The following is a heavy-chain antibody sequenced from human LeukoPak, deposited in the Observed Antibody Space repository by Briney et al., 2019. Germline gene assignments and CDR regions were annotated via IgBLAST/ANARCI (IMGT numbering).Heavy chain of an antibody. CDR1: GYTFTNYD. D-gene: IGHD3-22*01. CDR2: MNPNSGQT. V-gene: IGHV1-8*01. J-gene: IGHJ5*02. Sequence: GASVKVSCKASGYTFTNYDMNWVRQATGQGREWMGWMNPNSGQTGYAQKFQGRVTMTRKTSINTAHMQLSSLRSEDTAVYYCARMFYYDRSRQNWFDPWGQGTLVTVSS. CDR3: ARMFYYDRSRQNWFDP.